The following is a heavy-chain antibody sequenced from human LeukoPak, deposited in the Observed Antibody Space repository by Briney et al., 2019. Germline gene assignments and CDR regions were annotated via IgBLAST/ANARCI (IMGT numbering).Heavy chain of an antibody. V-gene: IGHV3-23*01. Sequence: PGGSLRLSCAASGFTFSSYAMSWVRQAPGKGLEWVSAISGSGGSTYYADSVKGRFTISRDNSKNTLYLQMNSLRAEDTAVYYCARGGDSSGYYRVWGQGTLVTVSS. D-gene: IGHD3-22*01. J-gene: IGHJ4*02. CDR3: ARGGDSSGYYRV. CDR1: GFTFSSYA. CDR2: ISGSGGST.